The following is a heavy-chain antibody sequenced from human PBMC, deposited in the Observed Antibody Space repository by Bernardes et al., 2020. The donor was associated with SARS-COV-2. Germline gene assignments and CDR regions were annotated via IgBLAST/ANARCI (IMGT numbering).Heavy chain of an antibody. Sequence: SETLSLTCTVSGGSIGSYYWAWIRQPPGKGLGWIGYIYYSGSTNYNPSLKSRVTISVDRSQNQFSLNLSSVTPADTAVYYCARDLSHLVRRGFDLWGRGTLVTVSS. CDR2: IYYSGST. J-gene: IGHJ2*01. V-gene: IGHV4-59*01. CDR3: ARDLSHLVRRGFDL. CDR1: GGSIGSYY. D-gene: IGHD3-10*01.